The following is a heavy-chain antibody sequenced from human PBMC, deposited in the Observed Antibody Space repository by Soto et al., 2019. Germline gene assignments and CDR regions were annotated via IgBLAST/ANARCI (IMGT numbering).Heavy chain of an antibody. Sequence: QLVQSGTEVKGSGASVKVSCKTSGYSFTTYGLSWVRQAPGRGLEWVGWISGYNGNTNYAQKFQGTVILTTDTPTTTGYMEITSLSSDDTAVYSCGRDTYYYHSSGPAPFEYWGQGTQVTVSS. J-gene: IGHJ4*02. CDR3: GRDTYYYHSSGPAPFEY. CDR1: GYSFTTYG. D-gene: IGHD3-22*01. CDR2: ISGYNGNT. V-gene: IGHV1-18*01.